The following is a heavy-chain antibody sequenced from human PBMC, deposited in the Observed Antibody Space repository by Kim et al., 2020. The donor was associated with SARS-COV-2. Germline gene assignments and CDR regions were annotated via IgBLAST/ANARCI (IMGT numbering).Heavy chain of an antibody. Sequence: GGSLRLSCAASGFTFSSYEMNWVRQAPGKGLEWVSYISSRGSTIYYADSVKGRFTISRDNAKNSLYLQMNSLRAEDTAVYYCARDGGGYDSSGYYLGLLVWGQGTLVTVSS. J-gene: IGHJ4*02. CDR2: ISSRGSTI. CDR3: ARDGGGYDSSGYYLGLLV. D-gene: IGHD3-22*01. CDR1: GFTFSSYE. V-gene: IGHV3-48*03.